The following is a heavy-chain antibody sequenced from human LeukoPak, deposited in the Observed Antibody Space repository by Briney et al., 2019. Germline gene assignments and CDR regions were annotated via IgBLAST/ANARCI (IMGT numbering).Heavy chain of an antibody. CDR1: GGSISGYY. D-gene: IGHD3-10*01. CDR3: ARGLGFSVDY. V-gene: IGHV4-31*03. Sequence: PSETLSLTCTVSGGSISGYYWVWIRQHPGKGLEWIGYIYYSGSTYYNPSLKSRVTISVDTSKNQFSLKLSSVTAADTAVYYCARGLGFSVDYWGQGTLVTVSS. J-gene: IGHJ4*02. CDR2: IYYSGST.